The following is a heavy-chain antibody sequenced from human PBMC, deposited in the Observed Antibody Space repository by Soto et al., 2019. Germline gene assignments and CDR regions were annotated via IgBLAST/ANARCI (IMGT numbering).Heavy chain of an antibody. CDR3: ARVGCSGGSCADWFDP. J-gene: IGHJ5*02. V-gene: IGHV3-7*02. CDR2: IKKDGSGK. Sequence: GGSLRLSCAASGFTFSSYWMSWVRQAPGKGLEWVANIKKDGSGKNYVDSVKGRFTISRDNAKNTLYLQMNSLRTEDTAVYYCARVGCSGGSCADWFDPWGQGTLVTVSS. CDR1: GFTFSSYW. D-gene: IGHD2-15*01.